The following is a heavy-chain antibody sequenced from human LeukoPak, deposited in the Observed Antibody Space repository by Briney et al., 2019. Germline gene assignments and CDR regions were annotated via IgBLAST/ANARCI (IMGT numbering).Heavy chain of an antibody. CDR3: ARRPYRSPSREAWFDP. CDR1: GYSFTSYW. J-gene: IGHJ5*02. V-gene: IGHV5-51*01. Sequence: GESLKISCKGSGYSFTSYWIGWVRQMPGKGLEWMGIIYPGDSDTRYSPSFQGQVTISADKSISTAYLQWSSLKASDTAMYYCARRPYRSPSREAWFDPWGQGTLVTVSS. CDR2: IYPGDSDT. D-gene: IGHD6-6*01.